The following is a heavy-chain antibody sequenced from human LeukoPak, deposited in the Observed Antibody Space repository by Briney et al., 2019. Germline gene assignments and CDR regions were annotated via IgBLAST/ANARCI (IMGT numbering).Heavy chain of an antibody. CDR2: IDPSDSYT. D-gene: IGHD5-12*01. CDR3: ATSRGYGFDL. V-gene: IGHV5-10-1*01. Sequence: GESLKISCKGSGYSFTSYWISWVRQMPGKGLEWMGRIDPSDSYTNYSPSFQGLVTISADKSISTAYLQWSSLKASDTAIYFCATSRGYGFDLWGRGTLVTVSS. J-gene: IGHJ2*01. CDR1: GYSFTSYW.